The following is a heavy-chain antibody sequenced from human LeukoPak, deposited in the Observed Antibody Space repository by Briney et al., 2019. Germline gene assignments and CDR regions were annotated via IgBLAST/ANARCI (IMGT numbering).Heavy chain of an antibody. Sequence: ASVKVSCKASGYSFTSNVISWVRQAPGQGLEWMGWISAYNGNTNYAQQLQGRVTMTTDTSTSTAYMELRSLRSDDTAVYYCARFGLGKHIEVAGIPFDIWGQGTMVTVSP. D-gene: IGHD6-19*01. CDR2: ISAYNGNT. CDR3: ARFGLGKHIEVAGIPFDI. V-gene: IGHV1-18*01. CDR1: GYSFTSNV. J-gene: IGHJ3*02.